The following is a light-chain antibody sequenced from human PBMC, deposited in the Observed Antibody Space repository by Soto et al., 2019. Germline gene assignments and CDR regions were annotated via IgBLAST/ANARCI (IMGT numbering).Light chain of an antibody. Sequence: DIHMTQSPSTLSASVGDRVTITCRASQSISSWLAWYQQKPGKAPKLLIYKASSLESGVPSRFSGSGSGTEFTLTVSSLQPDDFATYYCQQYNSYPYTFGQGTKVDIK. J-gene: IGKJ2*01. V-gene: IGKV1-5*03. CDR1: QSISSW. CDR2: KAS. CDR3: QQYNSYPYT.